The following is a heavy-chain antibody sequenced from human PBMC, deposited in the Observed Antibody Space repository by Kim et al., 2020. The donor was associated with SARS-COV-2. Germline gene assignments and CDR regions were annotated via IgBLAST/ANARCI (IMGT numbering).Heavy chain of an antibody. CDR2: IVPVFNTS. V-gene: IGHV1-69*13. CDR3: ARGPIVAGDYYFDY. J-gene: IGHJ4*02. CDR1: GGTFSSYG. D-gene: IGHD5-12*01. Sequence: SVKVSCKASGGTFSSYGITWVRQAPGQGLEWMGVIVPVFNTSNYAQKFQGRVTIGADELTSTIYMELSSLRSDDTAVYYCARGPIVAGDYYFDYWGQGTPVTVPA.